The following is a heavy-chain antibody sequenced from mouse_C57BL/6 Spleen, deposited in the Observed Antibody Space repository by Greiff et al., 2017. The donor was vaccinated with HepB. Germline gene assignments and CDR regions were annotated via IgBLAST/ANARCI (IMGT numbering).Heavy chain of an antibody. Sequence: QVQLKESGAELVKPGASVKISCKASGYAFSSYWMNWVKQRPGKGLEWIGQIYPGDGDTNYNGKFKGKATLTADKSYSTAYMQLSSLTSEDSAVYFCARPYDYDGYWYFDVWGTGTTVTVSS. CDR3: ARPYDYDGYWYFDV. CDR1: GYAFSSYW. V-gene: IGHV1-80*01. CDR2: IYPGDGDT. J-gene: IGHJ1*03. D-gene: IGHD2-4*01.